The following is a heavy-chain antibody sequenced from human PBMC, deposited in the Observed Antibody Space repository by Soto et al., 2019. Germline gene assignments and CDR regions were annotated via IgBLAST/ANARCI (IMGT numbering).Heavy chain of an antibody. CDR2: ISHDGRKT. V-gene: IGHV3-30*04. D-gene: IGHD6-19*01. CDR3: ASVADY. J-gene: IGHJ4*02. CDR1: GFSLNTFY. Sequence: QVQLVESGGGVVQPGRSLRLSCAASGFSLNTFYMQWVRQALGKGLEWVGIISHDGRKTHYAAAVQGRFTISRDMSRNTLYLEMNSLRPEDTAVYYCASVADYWGQGTLVTVSS.